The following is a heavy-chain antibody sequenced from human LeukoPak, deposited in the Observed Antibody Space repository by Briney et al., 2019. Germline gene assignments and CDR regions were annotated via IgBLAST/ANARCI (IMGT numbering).Heavy chain of an antibody. CDR2: ISSSGSTI. Sequence: SGGSLRLSCAASGFTFSDYYMTWIRQAPGNGLEWVSYISSSGSTINYADSVRGRFTISRDNAKNSLYLQMNSLRAEDTAVYYCARGYSYGPAIDCWGQGTLVTVSS. CDR3: ARGYSYGPAIDC. CDR1: GFTFSDYY. V-gene: IGHV3-11*04. D-gene: IGHD5-18*01. J-gene: IGHJ4*02.